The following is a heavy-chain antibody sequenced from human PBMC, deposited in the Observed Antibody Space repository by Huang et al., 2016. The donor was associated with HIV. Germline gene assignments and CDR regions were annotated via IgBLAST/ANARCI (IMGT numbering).Heavy chain of an antibody. CDR2: INTSTATT. D-gene: IGHD2-15*01. V-gene: IGHV7-4-1*04. CDR3: GRGGGGGSWQTPLVWLDP. CDR1: GYMFASYA. J-gene: IGHJ5*02. Sequence: QVRLVQSGSELKKHGASVKISCKTSGYMFASYAIQWVRQCHGRGLEWIGYINTSTATTASAPACTGRFLLSFDTSINLAYLEINGLESQDTAVYFCGRGGGGGSWQTPLVWLDPWGQGTLISVSS.